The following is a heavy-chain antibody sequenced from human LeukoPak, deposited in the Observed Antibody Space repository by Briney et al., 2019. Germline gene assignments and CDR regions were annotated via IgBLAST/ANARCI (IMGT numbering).Heavy chain of an antibody. CDR2: FYHSGST. V-gene: IGHV4-38-2*01. D-gene: IGHD4-23*01. J-gene: IGHJ4*02. CDR3: ARQPGGGNSYYFDY. CDR1: GYSISSGYS. Sequence: SETLSLTCGVSGYSISSGYSWGWIRQPPGRGLEWIGSFYHSGSTYYNPSLKSRVTISVDTSKNQFSLKLRSVTAAGTAVYYCARQPGGGNSYYFDYWGQGTLVTVSS.